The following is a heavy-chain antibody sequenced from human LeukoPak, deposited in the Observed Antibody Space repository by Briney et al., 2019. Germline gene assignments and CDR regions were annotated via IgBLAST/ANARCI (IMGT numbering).Heavy chain of an antibody. D-gene: IGHD6-19*01. Sequence: SETLSLTCTVSGGSISSYYWSWIRQPPGKGLEWIGYIYSSGSTNYNPSLKSRVTISVETSKNQFSLKLSSVTAADTAVYYCARDGPYSSGWYYWGQGTLVTVSS. CDR3: ARDGPYSSGWYY. V-gene: IGHV4-59*01. CDR2: IYSSGST. CDR1: GGSISSYY. J-gene: IGHJ4*02.